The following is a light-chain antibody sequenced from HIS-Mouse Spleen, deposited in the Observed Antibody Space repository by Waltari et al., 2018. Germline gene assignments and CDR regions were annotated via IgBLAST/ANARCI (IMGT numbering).Light chain of an antibody. Sequence: QSALTQPASVSGSPGQSITISCTGTSSDVGGYNYVSWYQQHPGKAPKLMIYEVSKLPSGVSNRFSGSKSGNTASLTISGLQAEDEADYYCSSYTSSSTFFGTGTKVTVL. CDR2: EVS. CDR3: SSYTSSSTF. CDR1: SSDVGGYNY. V-gene: IGLV2-14*01. J-gene: IGLJ1*01.